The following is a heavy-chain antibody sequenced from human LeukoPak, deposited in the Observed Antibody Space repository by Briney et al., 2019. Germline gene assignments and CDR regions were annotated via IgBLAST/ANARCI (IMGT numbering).Heavy chain of an antibody. CDR3: ARQNYDSSGYYYFDY. CDR2: IYYSGST. J-gene: IGHJ4*02. Sequence: PSETLSLTCTVSGGSISSYYWSWIRQPPGKGLEYIGYIYYSGSTNYNPSLKSRVTISVDTSKNQFSLKLSSVTAADTAVYYCARQNYDSSGYYYFDYWGQGTLVTVSS. V-gene: IGHV4-59*08. D-gene: IGHD3-22*01. CDR1: GGSISSYY.